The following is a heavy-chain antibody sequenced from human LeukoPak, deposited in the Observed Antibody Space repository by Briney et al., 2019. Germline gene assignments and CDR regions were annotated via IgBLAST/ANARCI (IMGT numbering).Heavy chain of an antibody. CDR1: GYTFTSYD. D-gene: IGHD6-19*01. Sequence: AASVKVSCKASGYTFTSYDINWVRQATGQGLEWMGWMNPNSGNTGYAQKFQGRVTMTRNTSISTAYMELSSLRSEDTAVYYCARGQYDSSGWYTPHRYGYNWFDPWGQGTLVTVSS. CDR3: ARGQYDSSGWYTPHRYGYNWFDP. J-gene: IGHJ5*02. CDR2: MNPNSGNT. V-gene: IGHV1-8*01.